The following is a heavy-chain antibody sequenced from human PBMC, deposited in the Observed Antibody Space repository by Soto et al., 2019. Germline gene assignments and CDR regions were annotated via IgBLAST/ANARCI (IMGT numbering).Heavy chain of an antibody. J-gene: IGHJ6*02. V-gene: IGHV1-2*02. CDR3: ARDGQYYGSGKDGMDV. CDR1: GYTFTGYY. CDR2: INPNSGGT. D-gene: IGHD3-10*01. Sequence: ASVKVSCKASGYTFTGYYMHWVRQAPGQGLEWMGWINPNSGGTNYAQKFQGRVIMTRDTSISTAYMELSRLRSDDTAVYYCARDGQYYGSGKDGMDVWGQGTTVTVSS.